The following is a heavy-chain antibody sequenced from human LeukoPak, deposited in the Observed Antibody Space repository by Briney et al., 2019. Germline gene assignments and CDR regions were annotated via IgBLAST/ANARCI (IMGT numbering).Heavy chain of an antibody. CDR2: IYSTGRT. CDR1: GDSIDNQF. CDR3: AKNPSDIMTGGLYWFDP. J-gene: IGHJ5*02. Sequence: SETLSLTCTVSGDSIDNQFWNWIRQPPGKGLDWIGYIYSTGRTHYNSSLKSRVTLSADTSKNQFSLTLTSVPPEDTAVYYCAKNPSDIMTGGLYWFDPWGPGLQVTVSS. V-gene: IGHV4-59*08. D-gene: IGHD3-9*01.